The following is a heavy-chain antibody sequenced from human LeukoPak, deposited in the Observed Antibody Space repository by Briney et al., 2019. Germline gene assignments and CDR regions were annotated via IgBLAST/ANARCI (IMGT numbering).Heavy chain of an antibody. J-gene: IGHJ4*02. CDR3: AVKPGYTGSWGTFDS. CDR1: GYSFTNYW. CDR2: IYPGDSDT. Sequence: GESLKISCKGSGYSFTNYWVGWVRQMPAKGLEWMGSIYPGDSDTRYSPSFQGQVTISADKSISTAYVQWSSLKASDSAMYYCAVKPGYTGSWGTFDSWGQGTLVAV. V-gene: IGHV5-51*01. D-gene: IGHD1-26*01.